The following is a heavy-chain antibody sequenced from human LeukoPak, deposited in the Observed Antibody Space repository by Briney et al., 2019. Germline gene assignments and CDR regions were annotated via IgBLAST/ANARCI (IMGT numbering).Heavy chain of an antibody. D-gene: IGHD2-15*01. V-gene: IGHV3-11*01. CDR1: GFTFSDYY. CDR3: ARAIEDIVVVVAASFDY. J-gene: IGHJ4*02. CDR2: ISSSGSTI. Sequence: PGGSLRLSCAASGFTFSDYYMSWIRQAPGKGLEWVSYISSSGSTIYYADSVKGRFTISRDNAKNSLYLQMNSLRAEDTAVYYCARAIEDIVVVVAASFDYWGQGTLVTVSS.